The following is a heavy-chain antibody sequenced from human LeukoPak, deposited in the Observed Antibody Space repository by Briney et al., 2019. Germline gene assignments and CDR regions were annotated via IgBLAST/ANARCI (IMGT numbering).Heavy chain of an antibody. J-gene: IGHJ6*03. CDR2: IYYSGST. D-gene: IGHD6-13*01. Sequence: SETLSLTCTVSGGSISSSSYYWGWIRQPPGKGLEWIGSIYYSGSTNYNPSLKRRVTISVDKSKNQFSLKLSSVTAADTAVYYCARVVAAAGTGWFTNYYYYYMDVWGKGTTVTVSS. CDR3: ARVVAAAGTGWFTNYYYYYMDV. V-gene: IGHV4-39*07. CDR1: GGSISSSSYY.